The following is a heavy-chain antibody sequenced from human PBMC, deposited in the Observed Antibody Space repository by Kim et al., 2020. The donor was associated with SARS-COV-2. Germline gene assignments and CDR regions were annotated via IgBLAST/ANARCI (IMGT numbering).Heavy chain of an antibody. CDR3: ARGLRYFDWLLSGRKSIVGWFDP. D-gene: IGHD3-9*01. CDR1: GGSFSGYY. V-gene: IGHV4-34*01. CDR2: INHSGST. Sequence: SETLSLTCAVYGGSFSGYYWSWIRQPPGKGLEWIGEINHSGSTNYNPSLKSRVTISVDTSKNQFSLKLSSVTAADTAVYYCARGLRYFDWLLSGRKSIVGWFDPWGQGTLVTVSS. J-gene: IGHJ5*02.